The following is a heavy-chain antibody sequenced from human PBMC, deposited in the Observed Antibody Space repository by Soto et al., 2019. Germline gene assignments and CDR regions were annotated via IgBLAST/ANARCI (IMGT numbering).Heavy chain of an antibody. CDR3: ARHDLAVYSGYH. CDR1: GGSISSSSYY. D-gene: IGHD5-12*01. CDR2: IYYSGTT. Sequence: QLQLQESGPGLVKPSETMSLTCTGSGGSISSSSYYWGWSRQPPVKGLELIGSIYYSGTTSYNPSLKSRVTISVDTSKNQFSRKQSAVTAAHTAVYYWARHDLAVYSGYHWGQGTLVTFSS. V-gene: IGHV4-39*01. J-gene: IGHJ4*02.